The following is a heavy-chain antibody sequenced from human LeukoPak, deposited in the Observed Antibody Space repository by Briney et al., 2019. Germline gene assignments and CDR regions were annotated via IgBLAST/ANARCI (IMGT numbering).Heavy chain of an antibody. V-gene: IGHV3-23*01. J-gene: IGHJ6*02. CDR3: AKPGVFKVATIMGPQGRYYGMDV. D-gene: IGHD5-12*01. Sequence: PGGSLRLSCAASGFTFSSYAMSWVRQAPGKGLEWVSAISGSGGSTYYADSVKGRFTISRDNSKNTLYLQMNSLRAEDTAVYYCAKPGVFKVATIMGPQGRYYGMDVWGQGTTVTVSS. CDR2: ISGSGGST. CDR1: GFTFSSYA.